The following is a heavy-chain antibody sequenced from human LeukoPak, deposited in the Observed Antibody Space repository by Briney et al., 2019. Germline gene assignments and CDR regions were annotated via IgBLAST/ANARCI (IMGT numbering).Heavy chain of an antibody. CDR2: ISGRGGGT. V-gene: IGHV3-23*01. CDR3: AKELVRDKIFDS. CDR1: EFTFSSYA. D-gene: IGHD3-10*01. Sequence: GGSLRLSCAAAEFTFSSYAMSWVRQAPGKGLEWVSVISGRGGGTYYADSVKGRFTIARDNSKNTLYLQMNSLRAEDTAVYYCAKELVRDKIFDSRGQGTLVTVSS. J-gene: IGHJ4*02.